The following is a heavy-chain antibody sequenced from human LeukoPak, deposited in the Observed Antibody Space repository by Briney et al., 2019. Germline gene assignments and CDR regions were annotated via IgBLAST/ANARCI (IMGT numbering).Heavy chain of an antibody. CDR1: GGSISSYY. D-gene: IGHD5-18*01. V-gene: IGHV4-59*08. Sequence: SETLSLTCTVSGGSISSYYWGWIRQPPGKGLEWIGYIYYSGRTNYNPSLKSRVTISVDTSKNQFSLKLSSVTAADTAVYYCATSPIIYGDTAMDFDYWGQGTLVTVSS. CDR2: IYYSGRT. J-gene: IGHJ4*02. CDR3: ATSPIIYGDTAMDFDY.